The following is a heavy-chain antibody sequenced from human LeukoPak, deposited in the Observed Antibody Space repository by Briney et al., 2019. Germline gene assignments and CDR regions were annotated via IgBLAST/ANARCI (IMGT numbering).Heavy chain of an antibody. V-gene: IGHV4-61*02. CDR2: IYSSGST. J-gene: IGHJ4*02. D-gene: IGHD4-17*01. CDR3: AGDPFEDGDYEDY. Sequence: PSETLSLTCTVSGGSISSGTYYWSWIRQPAGKGLEWIGRIYSSGSTNYNPSLKSRVTISVDTSKNQFSLKLSSVTAADTAVYYCAGDPFEDGDYEDYWGQGTLVTVSS. CDR1: GGSISSGTYY.